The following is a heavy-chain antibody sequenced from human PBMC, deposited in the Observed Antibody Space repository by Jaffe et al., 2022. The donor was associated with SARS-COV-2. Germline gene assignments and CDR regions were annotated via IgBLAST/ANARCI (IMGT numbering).Heavy chain of an antibody. Sequence: QVQLQESGPGLVKPSETLSLTCTVSGGSISSYYWSWIRQPPGKGLEWIGYIYYSGSTNYNPSLKSRVTISVDTSKNQFSLKLSSVTAADTAVYYCARLSMVKQSAHLVVNRAFDIWGQGTMVTVSS. CDR1: GGSISSYY. J-gene: IGHJ3*02. CDR3: ARLSMVKQSAHLVVNRAFDI. CDR2: IYYSGST. V-gene: IGHV4-59*01. D-gene: IGHD3-22*01.